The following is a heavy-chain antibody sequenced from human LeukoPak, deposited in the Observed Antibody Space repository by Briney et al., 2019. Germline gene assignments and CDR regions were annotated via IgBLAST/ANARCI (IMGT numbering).Heavy chain of an antibody. V-gene: IGHV4-34*01. CDR1: GGSFSGYY. D-gene: IGHD5-18*01. Sequence: SETLSLTCAVYGGSFSGYYWRWIRQPPGKGLEWIGEINHSGSTTYNPSLKSRVTISVDMSKNQFSLKLSSVTAADTAVYYCARTTEGGYTYDYFYYYYMDVWGKGTTVTISS. J-gene: IGHJ6*03. CDR2: INHSGST. CDR3: ARTTEGGYTYDYFYYYYMDV.